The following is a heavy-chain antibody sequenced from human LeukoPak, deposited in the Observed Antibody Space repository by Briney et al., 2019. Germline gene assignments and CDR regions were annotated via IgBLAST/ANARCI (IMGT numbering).Heavy chain of an antibody. V-gene: IGHV3-30*18. J-gene: IGHJ4*02. Sequence: GGSLRLSCVASGLAFRNYGMHWVRQAPGKGLEWVAVISYDGINTHYADSVKGRFTISKDNSKNTLYLQLNTLRPEDTAVYYCANDDARGFGEPSPYDYWGQGTRVIVSS. CDR3: ANDDARGFGEPSPYDY. D-gene: IGHD3-10*01. CDR1: GLAFRNYG. CDR2: ISYDGINT.